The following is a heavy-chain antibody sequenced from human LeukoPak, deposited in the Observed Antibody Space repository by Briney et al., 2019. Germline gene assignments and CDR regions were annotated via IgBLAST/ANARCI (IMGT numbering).Heavy chain of an antibody. J-gene: IGHJ4*02. CDR1: GFTFSSYA. CDR3: ARGRRANITIFGVVSYYFDY. CDR2: ISGSGGST. V-gene: IGHV3-23*01. Sequence: PGGSLRLSCAASGFTFSSYAMSWVRQAPGKGLEWVSGISGSGGSTYYADSVKGRFTTSRDNSKNTLNLQMNSLRAEDTAVYYCARGRRANITIFGVVSYYFDYWGQGTLVTVSS. D-gene: IGHD3-3*01.